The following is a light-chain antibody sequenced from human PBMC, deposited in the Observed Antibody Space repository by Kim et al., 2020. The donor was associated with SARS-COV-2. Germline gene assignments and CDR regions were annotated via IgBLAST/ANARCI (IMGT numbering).Light chain of an antibody. J-gene: IGKJ2*03. CDR2: WAS. CDR3: QQYYSTPPS. V-gene: IGKV4-1*01. Sequence: DNVMTQSPDSLAVSLGERATLNCKSSQTVLYNSNNKNYLAWYQQKPGQAPKLLIYWASIRESGVSDRFSGSGSETDFTLTISSLQAEDVAVYYCQQYYSTPPSFGQGTKLEIK. CDR1: QTVLYNSNNKNY.